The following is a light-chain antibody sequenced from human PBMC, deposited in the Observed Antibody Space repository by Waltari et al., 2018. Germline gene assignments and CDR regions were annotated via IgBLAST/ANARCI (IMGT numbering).Light chain of an antibody. CDR1: QNIGSW. CDR3: QQANNFPRT. CDR2: SAS. Sequence: DIQMTQSPSFVSAFVVDRFTISCRASQNIGSWLAWYQQKPGQAPKLLIYSASSLQSGVPSRFSGTGSGTDFTLTISSLQPEDFATYYCQQANNFPRTFGQGTKVEIK. J-gene: IGKJ1*01. V-gene: IGKV1-12*01.